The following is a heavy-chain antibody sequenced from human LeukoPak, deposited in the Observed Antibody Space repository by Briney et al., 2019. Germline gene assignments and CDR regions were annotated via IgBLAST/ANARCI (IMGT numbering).Heavy chain of an antibody. CDR3: ASGVGAGSSY. D-gene: IGHD1-26*01. CDR2: INHSGSA. J-gene: IGHJ4*02. V-gene: IGHV4-34*01. CDR1: GGSFSGYY. Sequence: PSETLSLTCAVYGGSFSGYYWSWIRQPPGKGLEWIGEINHSGSANYNPSLKSRVTISVDTSKNQFSLRLSSVTAADTAVYYCASGVGAGSSYWGQGTLVTVSS.